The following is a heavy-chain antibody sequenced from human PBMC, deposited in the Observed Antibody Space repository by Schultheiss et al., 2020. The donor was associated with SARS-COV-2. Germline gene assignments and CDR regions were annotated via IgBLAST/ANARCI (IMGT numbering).Heavy chain of an antibody. V-gene: IGHV4-39*07. CDR1: GGSISSSSYY. CDR2: IYYSGST. D-gene: IGHD4-23*01. J-gene: IGHJ4*02. CDR3: ARGYGGNSDGSFIYHFDY. Sequence: SETLSLTCTVSGGSISSSSYYWGWIRQPPGKGLEWIGSIYYSGSTNYNPSLKSRVTISVDTSKNQFSLKLSSVTAADTAVYYCARGYGGNSDGSFIYHFDYWGQGTLVTVSS.